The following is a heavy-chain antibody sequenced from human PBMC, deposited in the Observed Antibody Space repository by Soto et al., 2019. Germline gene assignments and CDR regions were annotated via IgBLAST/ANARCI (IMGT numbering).Heavy chain of an antibody. CDR1: GFTFSSYA. Sequence: GGSLRLSCAASGFTFSSYAMSWVRQAPGKGLEWVSAISGSGGSTYYADSVKGRFTISRDNSKNTLYLQMNSLRAEDTAVYYCAKHIVVVPAASFSSFDYWGQGTLVTSPQ. J-gene: IGHJ4*02. CDR2: ISGSGGST. CDR3: AKHIVVVPAASFSSFDY. V-gene: IGHV3-23*01. D-gene: IGHD2-2*01.